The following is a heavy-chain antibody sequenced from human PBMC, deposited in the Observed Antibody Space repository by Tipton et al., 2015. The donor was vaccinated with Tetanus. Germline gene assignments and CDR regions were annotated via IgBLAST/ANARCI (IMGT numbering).Heavy chain of an antibody. D-gene: IGHD3-3*01. Sequence: SLTCSVSGGSLRSGDHYWSWIRQPPGKGLEWLAYISSSGSTNSNYSLKSRITISQDTSKNQFSLKLTSVTAADTAVYYCARANYDFPKKGPFDSWGQGTLVIVSS. CDR1: GGSLRSGDHY. CDR2: ISSSGST. J-gene: IGHJ4*02. V-gene: IGHV4-61*08. CDR3: ARANYDFPKKGPFDS.